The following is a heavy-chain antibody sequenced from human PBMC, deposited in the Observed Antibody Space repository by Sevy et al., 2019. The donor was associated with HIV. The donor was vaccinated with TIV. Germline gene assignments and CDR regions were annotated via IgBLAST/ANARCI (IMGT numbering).Heavy chain of an antibody. CDR3: ARIRIVAPIRGSFDS. V-gene: IGHV4-4*07. CDR2: IYTSGST. CDR1: GGSISSYY. J-gene: IGHJ5*01. Sequence: SETLSLTCTVSGGSISSYYWSWIWQPAGKGLEWIGCIYTSGSTNYNPSLKSRVTMSVDTSKNEFSLKLTSVTAADTAVFYCARIRIVAPIRGSFDSWGQGTLVTVSS. D-gene: IGHD5-12*01.